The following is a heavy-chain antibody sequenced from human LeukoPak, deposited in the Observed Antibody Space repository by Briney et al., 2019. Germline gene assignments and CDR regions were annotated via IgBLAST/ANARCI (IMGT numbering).Heavy chain of an antibody. Sequence: HWASVKVSCKASGYTFTSYGISWVRQAPGQGLEWMGWISAYNGNTNYAQKLQGRVTMTTDTSTSTAYMELRSLRSDDTAVYYCARAQSVQVTDWFDPWGQGTLVTVSS. CDR2: ISAYNGNT. CDR3: ARAQSVQVTDWFDP. V-gene: IGHV1-18*01. J-gene: IGHJ5*02. CDR1: GYTFTSYG. D-gene: IGHD2-8*02.